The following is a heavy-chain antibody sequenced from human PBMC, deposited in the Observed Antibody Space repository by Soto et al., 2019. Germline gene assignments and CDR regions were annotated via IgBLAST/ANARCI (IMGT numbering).Heavy chain of an antibody. CDR1: GFTFSNAW. CDR3: TTDRGDCYDFDD. D-gene: IGHD2-21*02. V-gene: IGHV3-15*01. CDR2: IKSKGDGGTR. Sequence: EVQLVESGGGLVKPGGSLRLSCAASGFTFSNAWMSWVRQVPGKGLEWVGRIKSKGDGGTRDYAAPVKGRFTISREDAENTLYLQMNGLKTEDTAVYYCTTDRGDCYDFDDWGQGTLVTVSS. J-gene: IGHJ4*02.